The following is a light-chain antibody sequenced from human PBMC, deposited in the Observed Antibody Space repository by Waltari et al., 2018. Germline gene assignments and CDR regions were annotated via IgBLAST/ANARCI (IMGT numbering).Light chain of an antibody. V-gene: IGLV4-69*01. CDR3: QTWGTGIVV. CDR2: LNSDGRH. Sequence: LVLTQSPSASASLGASVKLTCTLSSGHSSYASACHQQQPEKGARYLMKLNSDGRHSKGDGIPDRFSGSSSGAERYLTISSLQSEDEADYYCQTWGTGIVVFGGGTKLTVL. CDR1: SGHSSYA. J-gene: IGLJ2*01.